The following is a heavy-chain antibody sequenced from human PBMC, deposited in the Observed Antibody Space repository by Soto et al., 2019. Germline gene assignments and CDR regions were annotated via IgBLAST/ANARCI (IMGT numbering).Heavy chain of an antibody. V-gene: IGHV4-31*03. CDR1: GGSISSGGFY. Sequence: PSETLSLTCTVSGGSISSGGFYWRWSRQHPGKDLEWIGFLYYSGSTYYNPSLKSRVTISVDTSKNQFSLKLNSVTAADTAVYYCARDRGRPDLRDTHYYDSSDLDYGMYVWGQGTTVTVSS. J-gene: IGHJ6*02. CDR3: ARDRGRPDLRDTHYYDSSDLDYGMYV. CDR2: LYYSGST. D-gene: IGHD3-22*01.